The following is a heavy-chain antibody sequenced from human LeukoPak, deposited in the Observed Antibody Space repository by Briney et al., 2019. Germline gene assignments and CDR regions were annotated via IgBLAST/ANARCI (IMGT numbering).Heavy chain of an antibody. D-gene: IGHD4-17*01. CDR2: INSDGSST. V-gene: IGHV3-74*01. J-gene: IGHJ1*01. CDR1: GFTFSSHW. CDR3: ASPQSGDYGALYFQH. Sequence: PGGSLRLSCAASGFTFSSHWMYWVRQAPGKGLVWGSRINSDGSSTSYADSVKGRLTISRDNAKNTLYLQVNSLRVEDTAVYYCASPQSGDYGALYFQHWGQGTLVTVSS.